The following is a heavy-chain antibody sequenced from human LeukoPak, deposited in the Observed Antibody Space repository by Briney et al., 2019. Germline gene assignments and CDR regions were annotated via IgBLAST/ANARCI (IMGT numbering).Heavy chain of an antibody. CDR2: IYYSGST. J-gene: IGHJ4*02. V-gene: IGHV4-59*01. D-gene: IGHD2-15*01. Sequence: SETLSLTCTVSGGSISNYYWSWIRQSPGKGLEWIGYIYYSGSTTYDPSLESRVTISVDTTKNQFSLKLSSVIAADTAVYYCARGGGRRFDFWGQGTLVTVSS. CDR3: ARGGGRRFDF. CDR1: GGSISNYY.